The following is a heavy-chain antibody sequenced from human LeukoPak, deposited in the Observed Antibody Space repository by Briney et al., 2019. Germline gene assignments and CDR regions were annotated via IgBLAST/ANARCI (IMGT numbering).Heavy chain of an antibody. D-gene: IGHD2-15*01. J-gene: IGHJ3*02. Sequence: PGGSLRLSCAASGFTFSSYAMHWVRQAPGKGLEWVAVISYDGSNKYYADSVKGRFTISRDNSKNTLYLQMNSLRAEDTAVYYCARVRSYCSGGSCSRAFGIWGQGTMVTVSS. CDR2: ISYDGSNK. CDR1: GFTFSSYA. V-gene: IGHV3-30*04. CDR3: ARVRSYCSGGSCSRAFGI.